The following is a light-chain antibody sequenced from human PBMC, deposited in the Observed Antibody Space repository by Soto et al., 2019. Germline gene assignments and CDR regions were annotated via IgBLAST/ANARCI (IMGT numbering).Light chain of an antibody. CDR3: QQYESLVH. Sequence: DIHMTQSPSSLSASVGDRVTLTCQASQGISNYLNWYQQKPGKAPKLLIYDASTLETGVPSRFSGSGYGTEFTFTISGLQPEDVATYYCQQYESLVHFGGGTKVDI. CDR2: DAS. V-gene: IGKV1-33*01. J-gene: IGKJ4*01. CDR1: QGISNY.